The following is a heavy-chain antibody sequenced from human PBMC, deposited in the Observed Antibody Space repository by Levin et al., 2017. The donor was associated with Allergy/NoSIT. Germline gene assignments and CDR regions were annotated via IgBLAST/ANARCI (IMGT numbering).Heavy chain of an antibody. D-gene: IGHD5-24*01. CDR3: ARAWLQFGALDY. J-gene: IGHJ4*02. CDR2: ISYDGSNK. Sequence: GGSLRLSCAASGFTFSSYAMHWVRQAPGKGLEWVAVISYDGSNKYYADSVKGRFTISRDNSKNTLYLQMNSLRAEDTAVYYCARAWLQFGALDYWGQGTLVTVSS. CDR1: GFTFSSYA. V-gene: IGHV3-30-3*01.